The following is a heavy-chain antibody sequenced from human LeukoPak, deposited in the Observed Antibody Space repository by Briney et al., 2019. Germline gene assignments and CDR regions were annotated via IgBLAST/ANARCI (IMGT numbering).Heavy chain of an antibody. CDR1: GITFSNYA. Sequence: GGSLRLSCVASGITFSNYAVSWVRQAPGKGLEWVSAISGSGGSTYYADSVKGRFTISRDNSKNTLYLQMNSLRAEDTAVYYCAKDATYYDFWSGSAHFDYWGQGTLVTVSS. CDR3: AKDATYYDFWSGSAHFDY. CDR2: ISGSGGST. V-gene: IGHV3-23*01. J-gene: IGHJ4*02. D-gene: IGHD3-3*01.